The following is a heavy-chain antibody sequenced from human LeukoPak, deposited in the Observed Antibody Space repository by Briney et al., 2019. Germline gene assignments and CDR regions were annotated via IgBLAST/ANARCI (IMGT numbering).Heavy chain of an antibody. CDR1: GFTFSGYS. D-gene: IGHD3-22*01. CDR2: FGTRSTSI. J-gene: IGHJ4*02. CDR3: AREVSEGFDF. V-gene: IGHV3-21*01. Sequence: GGSLRLSCTASGFTFSGYSMSWIRQAPGKGLEWVSSFGTRSTSIYHAGSVKGRFAISRDNAKNSLYLQMNSLRAEDTALYYCAREVSEGFDFWGQGTLVTVSS.